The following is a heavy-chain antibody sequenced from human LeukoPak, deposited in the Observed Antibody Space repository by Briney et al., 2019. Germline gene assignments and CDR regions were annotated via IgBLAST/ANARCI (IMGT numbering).Heavy chain of an antibody. CDR2: INSRSTTL. Sequence: PGGSLRLSCAASGFTFTTYNMHWVRQAPGKGLEWVSYINSRSTTLYYADSVEGRFTVSRDNAKNSLYLQMNSLRVEDTAVYYCARGTYSSGWLEFSDFDFWGQGTLVTVSS. CDR3: ARGTYSSGWLEFSDFDF. D-gene: IGHD6-19*01. CDR1: GFTFTTYN. J-gene: IGHJ4*02. V-gene: IGHV3-48*01.